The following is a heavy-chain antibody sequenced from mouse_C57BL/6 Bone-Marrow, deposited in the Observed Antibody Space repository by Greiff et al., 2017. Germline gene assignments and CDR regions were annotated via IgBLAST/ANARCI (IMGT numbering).Heavy chain of an antibody. CDR3: ARHWGNFWYFDV. CDR1: GFTFSDYG. Sequence: EVQRVESGGGLVKPGGSLKLSCAASGFTFSDYGMYWVRQAPETGLEWVAYISSGSSSNYYADTVKGRFTISRDNAKNTLFLQMTSLRSEDTAMYYCARHWGNFWYFDVWGTGTTVTVSS. D-gene: IGHD2-1*01. CDR2: ISSGSSSN. V-gene: IGHV5-17*01. J-gene: IGHJ1*03.